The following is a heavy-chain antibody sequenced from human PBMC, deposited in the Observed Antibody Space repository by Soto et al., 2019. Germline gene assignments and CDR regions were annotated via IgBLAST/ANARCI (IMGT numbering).Heavy chain of an antibody. J-gene: IGHJ4*02. D-gene: IGHD6-19*01. V-gene: IGHV3-30*18. CDR1: GFTFSSYG. CDR2: ISYDGSNK. CDR3: AKDGHQWLELYYFDY. Sequence: GGSLRLSCAASGFTFSSYGMHWVRQAPGKGLEWVAVISYDGSNKYYADSVKGRFTISRDNSKNTLYLQMNSLKAEDTAVYYCAKDGHQWLELYYFDYWGQGTLVTVSS.